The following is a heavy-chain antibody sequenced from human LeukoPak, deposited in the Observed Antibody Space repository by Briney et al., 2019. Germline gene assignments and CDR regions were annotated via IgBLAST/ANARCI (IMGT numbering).Heavy chain of an antibody. Sequence: ASVKASCKASGYTFTGYYMHWVGQAPGQGLEWMGWINPNSGGTNYAQKFQGRVTITRDTSISTAYMELSRLRSDDTAVYYCARVAVAQQWLVDPAHDYYYYYMDVWGKGTTVTVSS. V-gene: IGHV1-2*02. CDR1: GYTFTGYY. CDR2: INPNSGGT. D-gene: IGHD6-19*01. CDR3: ARVAVAQQWLVDPAHDYYYYYMDV. J-gene: IGHJ6*03.